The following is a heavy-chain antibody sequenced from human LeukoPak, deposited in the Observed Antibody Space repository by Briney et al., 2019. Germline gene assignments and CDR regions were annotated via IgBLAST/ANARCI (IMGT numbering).Heavy chain of an antibody. J-gene: IGHJ4*02. CDR3: AKDSRIFDY. CDR2: IYSSGST. V-gene: IGHV3-53*01. Sequence: GGSLRLSCAASGFSVSSNYMSWVRQAPGKGLTWVSVIYSSGSTYYADSVKGRFAISRDDSKNTLHLQMNSLRAEDTAVYYCAKDSRIFDYWGQGTLVTVSS. CDR1: GFSVSSNY.